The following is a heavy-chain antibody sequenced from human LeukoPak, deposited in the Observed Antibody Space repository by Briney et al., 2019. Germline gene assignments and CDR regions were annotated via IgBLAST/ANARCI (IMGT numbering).Heavy chain of an antibody. V-gene: IGHV1-2*02. Sequence: ASVKVSCKASGYTFIGYYMHWVRQAPGQGLEWIGWINPNSGGTNYAQTFQGRVTMTRDTSVSTAYMELSRLLSDDTAVYYCARGVMGGSGSYYKTPYYMDVWGKGTTVTISS. J-gene: IGHJ6*03. CDR1: GYTFIGYY. CDR2: INPNSGGT. CDR3: ARGVMGGSGSYYKTPYYMDV. D-gene: IGHD3-10*01.